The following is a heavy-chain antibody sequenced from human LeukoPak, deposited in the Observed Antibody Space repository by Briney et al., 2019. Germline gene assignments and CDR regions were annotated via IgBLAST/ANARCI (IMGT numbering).Heavy chain of an antibody. V-gene: IGHV4-59*12. CDR3: ARARRFYDYVWGSYHKTPKPFDAFDI. Sequence: PSETLSLTCTVSGGSISSYYWSWIRQSPGKGLEWIGYIYYSGNTNCNPSLKSRVSISIDTSKNQFSLKLSSVTAADTAVYCCARARRFYDYVWGSYHKTPKPFDAFDIGGQGTMVTVSS. J-gene: IGHJ3*02. CDR2: IYYSGNT. D-gene: IGHD3-16*02. CDR1: GGSISSYY.